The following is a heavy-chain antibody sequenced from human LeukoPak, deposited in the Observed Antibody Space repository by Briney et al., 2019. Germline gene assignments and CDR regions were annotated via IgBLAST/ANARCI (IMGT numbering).Heavy chain of an antibody. V-gene: IGHV3-48*04. Sequence: GGSLRLSCAASGFTFSSYSMNWVRQAPGKGLEWVSYISSSSSTIYYADSVKGRFTISRDNAKNSLYLQMNSLRAEDTAVYYCARDWYYYDSSGYYYTNTPNAFDIWDQGTMVTVSS. CDR3: ARDWYYYDSSGYYYTNTPNAFDI. CDR2: ISSSSSTI. J-gene: IGHJ3*02. CDR1: GFTFSSYS. D-gene: IGHD3-22*01.